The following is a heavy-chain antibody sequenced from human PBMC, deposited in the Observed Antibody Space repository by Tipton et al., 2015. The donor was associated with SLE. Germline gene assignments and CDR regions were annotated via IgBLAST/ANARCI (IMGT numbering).Heavy chain of an antibody. CDR1: GGTFSSYT. V-gene: IGHV1-69*09. J-gene: IGHJ4*02. CDR2: IIPILGIA. Sequence: QLVQSGAEVKKPGSSVKVSCKASGGTFSSYTISWVRQAPGQGLEWMGRIIPILGIANYAQKFQGRVTITADKSTSAAYMELSSLRSEDTAVYYWARGIAAAGTCDYWGQGTLVTVSS. D-gene: IGHD6-13*01. CDR3: ARGIAAAGTCDY.